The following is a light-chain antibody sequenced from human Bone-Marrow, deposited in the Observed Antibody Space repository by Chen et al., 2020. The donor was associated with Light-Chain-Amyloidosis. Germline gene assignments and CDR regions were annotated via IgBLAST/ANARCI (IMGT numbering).Light chain of an antibody. Sequence: QSALTQPASVSGPPGQSIAISCTGTSSDVGGYNYVSWYQQHPGKAPKLIIYNVSYRPSGVSNRCSGSKSDNTASLTISGLQAEDEADYYCTSYTSSGTLYVFGTGTKVTVL. CDR1: SSDVGGYNY. V-gene: IGLV2-14*03. CDR3: TSYTSSGTLYV. J-gene: IGLJ1*01. CDR2: NVS.